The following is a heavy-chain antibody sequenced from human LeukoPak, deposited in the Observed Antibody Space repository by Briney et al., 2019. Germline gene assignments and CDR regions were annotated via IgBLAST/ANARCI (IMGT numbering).Heavy chain of an antibody. CDR2: IWYGGSNK. V-gene: IGHV3-30*02. D-gene: IGHD1-1*01. CDR1: GFTFSSYG. J-gene: IGHJ3*02. CDR3: AKETTGHDAFDI. Sequence: GGSLRLSCAASGFTFSSYGMHWVRQAPGKGLEWVAVIWYGGSNKYYADSVKGRFTISRDNSKNTLYLQMNSLRAEDTAVYYCAKETTGHDAFDIWGQGTMVTVSS.